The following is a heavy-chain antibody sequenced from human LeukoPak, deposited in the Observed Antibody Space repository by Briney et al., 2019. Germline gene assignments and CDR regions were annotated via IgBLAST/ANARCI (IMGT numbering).Heavy chain of an antibody. J-gene: IGHJ4*02. D-gene: IGHD5-24*01. CDR3: ARGGEMATIPDY. CDR2: IYTSGST. V-gene: IGHV4-61*02. Sequence: SQTLSLTCTVSGGSISSGSYYWSWIRQPAGKGLEWIGRIYTSGSTNYNPSLKSRVTISVDTSKNQFSLKLSSVTAADTAVYYCARGGEMATIPDYWGQGTLVTVSS. CDR1: GGSISSGSYY.